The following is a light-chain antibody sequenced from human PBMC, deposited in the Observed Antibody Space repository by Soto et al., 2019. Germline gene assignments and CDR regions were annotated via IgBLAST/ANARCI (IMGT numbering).Light chain of an antibody. CDR1: SSNIGNNL. CDR2: ANS. V-gene: IGLV1-47*01. J-gene: IGLJ7*01. Sequence: QAVVTQAPSASGTPGQSVTISCSGSSSNIGNNLVYWYQQVPGTAPKLLIYANSQRPSGVRDRFSGSKSGTSASLAISGFRSEDEADYYCVAWDDSLRCAVFGGGTQLTVL. CDR3: VAWDDSLRCAV.